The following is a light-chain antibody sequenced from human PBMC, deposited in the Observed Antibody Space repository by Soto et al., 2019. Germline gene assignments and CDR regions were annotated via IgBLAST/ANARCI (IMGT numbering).Light chain of an antibody. Sequence: QSALTQPASVSGSPGQSVTIACTGTSCNVGSYNFVSWYQQHPGKAPKLLIYEVTKRPSGVSNRFSGSKSVDTASLTISGLQAEDEADYYCCSYAGGDSAIFGGGTKLTVL. CDR2: EVT. J-gene: IGLJ2*01. CDR3: CSYAGGDSAI. CDR1: SCNVGSYNF. V-gene: IGLV2-23*02.